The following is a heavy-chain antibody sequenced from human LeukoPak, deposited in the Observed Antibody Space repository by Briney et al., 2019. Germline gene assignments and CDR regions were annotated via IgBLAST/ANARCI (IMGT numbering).Heavy chain of an antibody. J-gene: IGHJ2*01. CDR1: GFTINTKY. CDR2: VYSGGET. CDR3: AKEYYYDSSGYYSWYFDL. V-gene: IGHV3-53*05. Sequence: GGSLRLSCAASGFTINTKYLSWVRQAPGPGLEWVSVVYSGGETFYADSVKGRFTVSRDNSKNTLYLQMNSLRAEDTAVYYCAKEYYYDSSGYYSWYFDLWGRGTLVTVSS. D-gene: IGHD3-22*01.